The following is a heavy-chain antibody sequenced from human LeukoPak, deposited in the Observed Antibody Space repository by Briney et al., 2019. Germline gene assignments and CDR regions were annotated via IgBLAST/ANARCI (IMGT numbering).Heavy chain of an antibody. D-gene: IGHD2-8*02. V-gene: IGHV3-30*02. CDR1: GFTFSSYG. CDR2: IRYDGSNK. CDR3: ATYRQVLLPFES. Sequence: GGSLRLSCAASGFTFSSYGMHWVRQAPGKGLERVAFIRYDGSNKYYADSVKGRFTISRDNSKNTLYLQMNSLRAEDTAIYYCATYRQVLLPFESWGQGTLVTVSS. J-gene: IGHJ4*02.